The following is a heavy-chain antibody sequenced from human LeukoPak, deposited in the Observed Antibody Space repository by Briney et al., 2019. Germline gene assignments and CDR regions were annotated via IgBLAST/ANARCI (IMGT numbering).Heavy chain of an antibody. D-gene: IGHD6-13*01. Sequence: GGFLRLSCAASGFTFSSYAMHWVRQAPGKGLEWVAVISYDGSNKYYADSVKGRFTISRDNSKNTLYLQMNSLRAEDTAVYYCARDGSSWYAGDAFDIWGQGTMVTVSS. CDR3: ARDGSSWYAGDAFDI. CDR2: ISYDGSNK. CDR1: GFTFSSYA. V-gene: IGHV3-30-3*01. J-gene: IGHJ3*02.